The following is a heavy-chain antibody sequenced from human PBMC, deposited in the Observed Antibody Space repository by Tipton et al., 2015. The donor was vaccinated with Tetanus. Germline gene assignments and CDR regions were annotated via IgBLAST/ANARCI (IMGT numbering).Heavy chain of an antibody. CDR3: VSGSALDY. CDR2: ISSTSRYI. D-gene: IGHD6-25*01. Sequence: SLRLSCSVSGFLFSSYTMNWVRQAPGRGLEWVSSISSTSRYINYADSVKGRFTISRDNAKNSLFLQMNSLRANDTAVYFCVSGSALDYWGQGTLITVSS. V-gene: IGHV3-21*01. J-gene: IGHJ4*02. CDR1: GFLFSSYT.